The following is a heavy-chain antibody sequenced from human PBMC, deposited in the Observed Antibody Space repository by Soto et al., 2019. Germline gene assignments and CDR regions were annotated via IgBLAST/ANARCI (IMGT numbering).Heavy chain of an antibody. J-gene: IGHJ4*02. D-gene: IGHD3-10*01. CDR2: INHSGST. CDR1: GGSFSGYY. V-gene: IGHV4-34*01. Sequence: SDTLSLTCAVYGGSFSGYYWSWIRQPPGKGLEWIGEINHSGSTNYNPSLKSRVTISVDTSKNQFSLKLSSVTAADTAVYYCANRDYYGSGSCYKYLAYFDYLGQGTLVTVSS. CDR3: ANRDYYGSGSCYKYLAYFDY.